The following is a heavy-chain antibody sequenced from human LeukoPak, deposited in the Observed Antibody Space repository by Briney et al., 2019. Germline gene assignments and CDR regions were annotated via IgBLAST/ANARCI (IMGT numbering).Heavy chain of an antibody. D-gene: IGHD1-26*01. Sequence: SVKVSCKTSGYRFITFGINWVRQAPGQGLEWMGGIIPIFGTPNYAQKFQGRVTITADESTSTAYMEVSSLRSEDTAVYYCASSNGPVGATDQDSYYYYYYMDVWGKGTTVTVPS. CDR2: IIPIFGTP. V-gene: IGHV1-69*13. J-gene: IGHJ6*03. CDR1: GYRFITFG. CDR3: ASSNGPVGATDQDSYYYYYYMDV.